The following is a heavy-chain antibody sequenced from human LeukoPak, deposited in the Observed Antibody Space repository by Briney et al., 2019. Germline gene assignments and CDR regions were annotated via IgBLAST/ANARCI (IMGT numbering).Heavy chain of an antibody. CDR2: TSHDERNK. J-gene: IGHJ4*02. D-gene: IGHD1-14*01. V-gene: IGHV3-30*15. Sequence: GGSLRLSCVASGISLRSYSVHWVRQAPGKGLEWVALTSHDERNKKYADSVRGRCTISRDNSRDTVYLQLSNVRDEDTAVYYCAKGDEGGAYRTDFWGPGTRVTVSS. CDR1: GISLRSYS. CDR3: AKGDEGGAYRTDF.